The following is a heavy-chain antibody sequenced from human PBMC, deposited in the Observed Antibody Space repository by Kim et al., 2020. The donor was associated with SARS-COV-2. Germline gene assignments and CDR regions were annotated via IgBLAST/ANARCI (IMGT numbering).Heavy chain of an antibody. Sequence: SVKVSCKASGGTFSSYAISWVRQAPGQGLEWMGGIIPIFGTANYAQKFQGRVTITADESTSTAYMELSSLRSEDTAVYYCARVGNRVPFYSSGPDYYGMDVWGQGTTVTVSS. D-gene: IGHD6-25*01. CDR3: ARVGNRVPFYSSGPDYYGMDV. CDR1: GGTFSSYA. CDR2: IIPIFGTA. V-gene: IGHV1-69*13. J-gene: IGHJ6*02.